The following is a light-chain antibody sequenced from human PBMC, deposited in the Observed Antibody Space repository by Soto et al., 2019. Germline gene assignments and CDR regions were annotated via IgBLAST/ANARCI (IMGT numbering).Light chain of an antibody. J-gene: IGKJ5*01. V-gene: IGKV3-11*01. CDR2: DAS. Sequence: IMLTQSPATLSLSPGERATLSCRASQTVSSYLLWYQQKRGQAPRLLIYDASNRATGIPARFSGSGSGTDFTLTISSLEPEDFAVYYCQQRMNWPLTFGQGTRLEIK. CDR1: QTVSSY. CDR3: QQRMNWPLT.